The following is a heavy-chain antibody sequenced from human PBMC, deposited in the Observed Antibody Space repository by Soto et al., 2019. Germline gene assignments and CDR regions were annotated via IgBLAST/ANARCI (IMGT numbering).Heavy chain of an antibody. J-gene: IGHJ6*02. CDR1: GFSFDEYA. CDR2: INWNSGSI. D-gene: IGHD6-13*01. V-gene: IGHV3-9*01. CDR3: AKGRSIAAAGMYGMDV. Sequence: GGSLRLSCAASGFSFDEYALTWVRQAPGKGLEWVAGINWNSGSIGYADSVKGRFTISRDNAKNSLYLQMNSLRAEDTALYYCAKGRSIAAAGMYGMDVWGQGTTFTVSS.